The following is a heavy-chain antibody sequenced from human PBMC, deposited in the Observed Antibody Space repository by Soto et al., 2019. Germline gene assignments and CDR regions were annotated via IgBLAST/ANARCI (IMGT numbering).Heavy chain of an antibody. J-gene: IGHJ4*02. CDR3: AQAISRERQIDY. Sequence: EVQLLESGGGLVQPGGSLRLSCAASGFTFINYAMGWVRQAPGKGLEWVSTISSTADGTDYADSVKGRFTISRDNSKNTLYLQMNSLRAEDTAVYYCAQAISRERQIDYWGQGTLVTVSS. CDR1: GFTFINYA. D-gene: IGHD1-26*01. V-gene: IGHV3-23*01. CDR2: ISSTADGT.